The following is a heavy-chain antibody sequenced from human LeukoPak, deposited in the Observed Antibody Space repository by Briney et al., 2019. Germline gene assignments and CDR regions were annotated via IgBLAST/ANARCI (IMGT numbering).Heavy chain of an antibody. CDR2: ISSSGSTI. J-gene: IGHJ4*02. V-gene: IGHV3-48*03. Sequence: GGSLRLSCAASGFTFSSYEMNWVRQAPGMGLEWVSYISSSGSTINYADSVKGRFTISRDNAKNSLYLQMNSLRAEDTAVYYCARAYSSSTFDYWGQGTLVTVSS. CDR1: GFTFSSYE. D-gene: IGHD6-6*01. CDR3: ARAYSSSTFDY.